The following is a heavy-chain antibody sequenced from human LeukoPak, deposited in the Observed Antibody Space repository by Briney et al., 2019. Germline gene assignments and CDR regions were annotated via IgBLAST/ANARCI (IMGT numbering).Heavy chain of an antibody. CDR1: GFTFTSYG. CDR3: ARFLTGYPCFDY. D-gene: IGHD3-9*01. CDR2: ISHS. J-gene: IGHJ4*02. V-gene: IGHV3-21*01. Sequence: GGSLRLSCAASGFTFTSYGMTWVRQAPGKGLEWVSSISHSNADSVKGRFTISRDNAKNSLYLQMNSLRAEDTAVYYCARFLTGYPCFDYWGQGTLVIVSS.